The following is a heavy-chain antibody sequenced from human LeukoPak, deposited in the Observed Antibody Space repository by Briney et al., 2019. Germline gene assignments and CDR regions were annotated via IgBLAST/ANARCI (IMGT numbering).Heavy chain of an antibody. CDR3: ARHWGSPGQPATISRFDP. V-gene: IGHV5-51*01. CDR2: IFPGDSDT. CDR1: GYRFTMYW. D-gene: IGHD3-16*01. Sequence: GESLKISCEASGYRFTMYWIGWVRQMPGRGLEWMGLIFPGDSDTRYNPSFQGQVTISADKSINTVYLQWSSLKASDTAIYYRARHWGSPGQPATISRFDPWGQGTLVTVSS. J-gene: IGHJ5*02.